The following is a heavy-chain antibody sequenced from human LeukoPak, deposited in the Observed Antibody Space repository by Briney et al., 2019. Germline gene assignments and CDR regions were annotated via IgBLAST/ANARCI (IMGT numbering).Heavy chain of an antibody. CDR3: ASLGFNRGVPT. Sequence: SQTLSLTCTVSGGSISSGGYYWSWIRQHPGKGLEWIGYIYYSGSTYYNPSLKSRVTISVDTSKTQFSLNLSSVTAADTAVYYCASLGFNRGVPTWGQGTLVTVSS. CDR2: IYYSGST. CDR1: GGSISSGGYY. D-gene: IGHD3-10*01. V-gene: IGHV4-31*03. J-gene: IGHJ4*02.